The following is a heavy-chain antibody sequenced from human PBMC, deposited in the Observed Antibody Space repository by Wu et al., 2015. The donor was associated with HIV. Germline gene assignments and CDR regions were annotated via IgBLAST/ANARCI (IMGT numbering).Heavy chain of an antibody. J-gene: IGHJ3*02. CDR1: GFSFTDEY. V-gene: IGHV1-2*06. Sequence: QGNLVQSGAEMKKPGASVRVSCKASGFSFTDEYIHWVRQAPGQGLEWMGRINSKSGGTNYAQNFQGRVTLTRDTSIGTVYMDLSSLKFDDTAVYYCARVGFADYYDRSGYYGAFDIWGQGTMVTVSS. CDR2: INSKSGGT. D-gene: IGHD3-22*01. CDR3: ARVGFADYYDRSGYYGAFDI.